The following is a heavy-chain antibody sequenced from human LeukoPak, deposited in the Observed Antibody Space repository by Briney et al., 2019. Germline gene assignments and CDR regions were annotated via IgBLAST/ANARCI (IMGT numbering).Heavy chain of an antibody. CDR3: ARDLLGMDV. Sequence: GGSLRLSCAASGFTFSSYAMHWVRQAPGKGLEWVAVISDDETNKYADSVKGRFTISRDNSKNTLYLRMNSLRVEDTAVYYCARDLLGMDVWGQGTTVSVSS. V-gene: IGHV3-30-3*01. CDR2: ISDDETNK. J-gene: IGHJ6*02. CDR1: GFTFSSYA.